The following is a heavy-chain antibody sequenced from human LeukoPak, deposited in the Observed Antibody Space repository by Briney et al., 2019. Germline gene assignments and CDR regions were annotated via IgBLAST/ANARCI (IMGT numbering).Heavy chain of an antibody. CDR3: ARDLAYSRLDY. D-gene: IGHD5-18*01. CDR1: GLTFSSSW. J-gene: IGHJ4*02. V-gene: IGHV3-7*01. Sequence: GGSLRLSCAVSGLTFSSSWMDWVRQAPGKGLEWVASINPDGNKKYSADSVKGRFTISRDNAENSLYLRMNSLRVEDTAFYYCARDLAYSRLDYWGQGMLVTVSS. CDR2: INPDGNKK.